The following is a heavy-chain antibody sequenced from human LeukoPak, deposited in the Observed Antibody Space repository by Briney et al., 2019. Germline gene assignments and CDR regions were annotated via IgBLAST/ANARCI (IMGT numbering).Heavy chain of an antibody. D-gene: IGHD3-22*01. CDR3: AKSLRAISDSSCYYSFSDY. Sequence: PGGSLRLSCAASGFTFSSYSVNWVRQAPGKGLEWVSSISSSSSYIYYADSVKGRFTISRDNAKNSLYLQMNSLRAEDTAAYYCAKSLRAISDSSCYYSFSDYWGQGTLVTVSS. J-gene: IGHJ4*02. V-gene: IGHV3-21*04. CDR1: GFTFSSYS. CDR2: ISSSSSYI.